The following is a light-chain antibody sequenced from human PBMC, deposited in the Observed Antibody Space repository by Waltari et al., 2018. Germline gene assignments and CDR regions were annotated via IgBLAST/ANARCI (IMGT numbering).Light chain of an antibody. CDR2: SAT. CDR3: QSYDRSLSGSV. V-gene: IGLV1-40*01. Sequence: QSVLTQPPSVSGAPGQRVTISCTGSSSNLGAGYDVHGYQHCPGAGPKLITYSATHRRSGVPDRVSGCKSGTSASLAVAGLQAEDEADYYGQSYDRSLSGSVFGGGTKLTVL. CDR1: SSNLGAGYD. J-gene: IGLJ3*02.